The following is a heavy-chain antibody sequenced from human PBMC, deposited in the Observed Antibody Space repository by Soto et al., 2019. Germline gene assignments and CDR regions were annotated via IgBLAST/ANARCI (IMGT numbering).Heavy chain of an antibody. CDR2: FDPEDGET. D-gene: IGHD2-2*01. Sequence: QVQLVQSGAEVKKPGASVKVSCTVSGYTLTELSMHWVRQAPGKGLEWMGGFDPEDGETIYAQKFQGRVTMTEDTSTDTAYMELSSLRSEDTAVYYCATDRVVVPAAPYYYYMDVWGKGTTVTVSS. CDR1: GYTLTELS. V-gene: IGHV1-24*01. CDR3: ATDRVVVPAAPYYYYMDV. J-gene: IGHJ6*03.